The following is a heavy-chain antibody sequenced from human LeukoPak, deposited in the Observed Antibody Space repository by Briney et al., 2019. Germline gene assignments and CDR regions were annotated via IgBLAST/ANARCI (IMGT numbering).Heavy chain of an antibody. J-gene: IGHJ3*02. CDR3: ARQGVPAATIYDYVWGSYRDNAFDI. Sequence: PSETLSLTCAVSGGSISSNSYYWGWIRQPPGKGLEWIGSIYYSGSTYYNPSLKSRVTISVDTSKNQFSLKLSSVTAADTAVYYCARQGVPAATIYDYVWGSYRDNAFDIWGQGTMVTVSS. CDR2: IYYSGST. D-gene: IGHD3-16*02. CDR1: GGSISSNSYY. V-gene: IGHV4-39*01.